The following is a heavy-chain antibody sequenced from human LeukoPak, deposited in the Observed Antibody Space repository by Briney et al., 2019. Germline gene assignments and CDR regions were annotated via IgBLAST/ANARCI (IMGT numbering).Heavy chain of an antibody. V-gene: IGHV1-2*06. CDR2: IDPNSGGT. CDR3: ARDLGYGYGSVWHKYFDY. D-gene: IGHD5-18*01. Sequence: GASVKVSCEAPGYTFSGYYLHWVRQAPGQGLEWMGHIDPNSGGTKYAQKFQGRVTMTRDTSTTSAYMELSSLIFDDTAVHYCARDLGYGYGSVWHKYFDYWGHGTLVTVSS. J-gene: IGHJ4*01. CDR1: GYTFSGYY.